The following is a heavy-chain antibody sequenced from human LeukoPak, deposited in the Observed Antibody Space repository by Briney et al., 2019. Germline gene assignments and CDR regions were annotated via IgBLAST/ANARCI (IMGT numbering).Heavy chain of an antibody. V-gene: IGHV3-21*01. CDR2: ISSSSSYI. J-gene: IGHJ4*02. CDR3: AREGPRSNY. Sequence: GGSLRLSCALSGVTYIIYSVNGARRAPGRGREWVSSISSSSSYIYYADSVKGRFTISRDYAKNSLYLKMNSLRAEDTAVYYCAREGPRSNYWGQGTLVTVSS. CDR1: GVTYIIYS. D-gene: IGHD2-15*01.